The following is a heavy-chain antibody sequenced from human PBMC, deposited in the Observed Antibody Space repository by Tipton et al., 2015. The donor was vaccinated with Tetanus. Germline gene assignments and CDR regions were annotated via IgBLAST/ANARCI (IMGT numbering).Heavy chain of an antibody. D-gene: IGHD2-8*01. V-gene: IGHV5-51*01. CDR3: ARAHCSDGVCNFDF. J-gene: IGHJ4*02. CDR2: IYPADSDT. CDR1: GYIFTNYW. Sequence: QLVQSGGEVKKPGESLKISCKGSGYIFTNYWIGWVRQMPGKGLEWMGIIYPADSDTRYSPSFQGQVTISVDESINTAYLQWSSLKASDTSMFYCARAHCSDGVCNFDFWGQGALVTVAS.